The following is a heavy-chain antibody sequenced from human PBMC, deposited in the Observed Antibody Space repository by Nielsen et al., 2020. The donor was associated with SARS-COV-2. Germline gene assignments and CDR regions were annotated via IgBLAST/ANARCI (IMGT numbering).Heavy chain of an antibody. CDR1: GFTFRDHY. Sequence: GESLKISCAASGFTFRDHYMSWIRQAPGKGLEWVSYISSDSEYTNYADSVRGRFTVSRDNAENSLSLYMNSLRDEDTAVYYCARDQDGGAATSNWYFDVWGRGTPVTVSS. J-gene: IGHJ2*01. CDR3: ARDQDGGAATSNWYFDV. D-gene: IGHD6-25*01. V-gene: IGHV3-11*06. CDR2: ISSDSEYT.